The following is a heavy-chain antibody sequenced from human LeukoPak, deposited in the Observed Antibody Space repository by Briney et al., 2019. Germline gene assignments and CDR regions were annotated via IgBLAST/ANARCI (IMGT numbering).Heavy chain of an antibody. D-gene: IGHD6-19*01. CDR3: TTEEAVAGQTLYYFDY. J-gene: IGHJ4*02. Sequence: GGSLRLSCAASGFTFSNAWMSWVRQAPGKGPEWVGRIKSKTDGGTTDYAAPVKGRFTISRDDSKNTLYLQMNSLKTEDTAVYYCTTEEAVAGQTLYYFDYWGQGTLVTVSS. CDR1: GFTFSNAW. V-gene: IGHV3-15*01. CDR2: IKSKTDGGTT.